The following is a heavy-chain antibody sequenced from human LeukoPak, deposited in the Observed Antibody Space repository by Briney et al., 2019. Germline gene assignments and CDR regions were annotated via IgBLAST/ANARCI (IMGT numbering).Heavy chain of an antibody. CDR3: ARHFGYYGSGSFHVDY. J-gene: IGHJ4*02. CDR2: FDPSDSYS. CDR1: GYSFTRYW. Sequence: GESLKISCKGPGYSFTRYWISWVRQMPGQGLEWMGNFDPSDSYSNYSPSFQGHVIMSADKSISTAFLQWRSLKASDTAMYYCARHFGYYGSGSFHVDYWGQGTQVTVSS. V-gene: IGHV5-10-1*01. D-gene: IGHD3-10*01.